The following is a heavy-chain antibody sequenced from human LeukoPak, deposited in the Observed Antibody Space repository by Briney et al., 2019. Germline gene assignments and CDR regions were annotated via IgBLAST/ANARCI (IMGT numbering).Heavy chain of an antibody. Sequence: GGSLRLSCAASGFTVTSNYMSWVRQAPGKGLEWVSVIYNADNTNYADSVKGRFTISRDNAKNSLYLQMNSLRAEDTAVYYCAELGITMIGGVWGKGTTVTISS. CDR1: GFTVTSNY. CDR3: AELGITMIGGV. CDR2: IYNADNT. V-gene: IGHV3-53*01. D-gene: IGHD3-10*02. J-gene: IGHJ6*04.